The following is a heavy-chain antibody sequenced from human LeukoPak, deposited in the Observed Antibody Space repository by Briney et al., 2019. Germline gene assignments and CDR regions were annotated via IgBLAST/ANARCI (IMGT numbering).Heavy chain of an antibody. CDR1: GGSISSYY. CDR3: ARVGSIAAAGSGFDY. J-gene: IGHJ4*02. D-gene: IGHD6-13*01. V-gene: IGHV4-59*01. Sequence: PSETLSLTCTVSGGSISSYYWSWIRQPPGKGLEWIGYIYYSGSTNYNPSLKSRGTISVDTSKNQFSLKLSSVTAADPAVYYRARVGSIAAAGSGFDYWGQGTLVTVSS. CDR2: IYYSGST.